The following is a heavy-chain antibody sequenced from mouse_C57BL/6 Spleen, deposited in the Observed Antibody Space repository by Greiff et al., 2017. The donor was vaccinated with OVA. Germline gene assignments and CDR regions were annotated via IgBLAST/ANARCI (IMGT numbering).Heavy chain of an antibody. CDR2: VYPYNGGT. CDR3: ARGGYYGSSPYWYFDV. CDR1: GFTFTDYY. V-gene: IGHV1-36*01. D-gene: IGHD1-1*01. J-gene: IGHJ1*03. Sequence: VQLQQSGPVLVKPGPSVKISCKASGFTFTDYYMHWVKQSHGKSLEWIGLVYPYNGGTSYNQKFKGKATLTVDTSSSTAYMQLSSLTSEDSAVYYCARGGYYGSSPYWYFDVWGTGTTVTVSS.